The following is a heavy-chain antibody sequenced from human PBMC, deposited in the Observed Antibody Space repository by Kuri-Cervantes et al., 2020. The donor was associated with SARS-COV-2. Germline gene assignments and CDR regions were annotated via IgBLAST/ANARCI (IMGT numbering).Heavy chain of an antibody. V-gene: IGHV4-59*12. CDR1: GGSISSYY. J-gene: IGHJ4*02. CDR2: IYYSGST. CDR3: ARGLFGSRDLRKLQRYFDY. Sequence: SETLSLTCTVSGGSISSYYWSWIRQPPGKGLEWIGYIYYSGSTNYNPSPKSRVTISVDTSKNQFSLKLSSVTAADTAVYYCARGLFGSRDLRKLQRYFDYWGQGTLVTVSS. D-gene: IGHD5-24*01.